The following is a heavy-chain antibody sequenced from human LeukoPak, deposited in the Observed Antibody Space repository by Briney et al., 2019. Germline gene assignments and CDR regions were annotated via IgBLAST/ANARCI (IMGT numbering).Heavy chain of an antibody. V-gene: IGHV3-23*01. CDR2: ISDSGGST. J-gene: IGHJ6*03. Sequence: GGPLRLSCAASGFTFSSYATTWVRQAPGKGLEWVSAISDSGGSTYYADSVKGRFTISRDNSKNTLYLQMNSLRAGDTAVYYCAKGRIYYMDVWGKGTTVTVSS. CDR1: GFTFSSYA. CDR3: AKGRIYYMDV. D-gene: IGHD2-15*01.